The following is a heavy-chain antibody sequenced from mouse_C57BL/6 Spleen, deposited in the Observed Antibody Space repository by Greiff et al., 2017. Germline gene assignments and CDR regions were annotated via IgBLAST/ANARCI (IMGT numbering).Heavy chain of an antibody. CDR1: GYTFTSYW. CDR3: ARGDITTVVAHWYFDV. D-gene: IGHD1-1*01. V-gene: IGHV1-52*01. CDR2: IDPSDSET. J-gene: IGHJ1*03. Sequence: QVQLQQPGAELVRPGSSVKLSCKASGYTFTSYWMHWVKQRPIQGLEWIGNIDPSDSETNYNQKFKDKATLTVDKSSSTAYMQLSSLTSEDSAVYYCARGDITTVVAHWYFDVWGTGTTVTVSS.